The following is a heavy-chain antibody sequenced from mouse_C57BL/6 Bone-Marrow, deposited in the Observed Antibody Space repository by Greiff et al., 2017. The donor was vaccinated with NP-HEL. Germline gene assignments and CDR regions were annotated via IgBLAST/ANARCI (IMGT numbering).Heavy chain of an antibody. D-gene: IGHD2-4*01. V-gene: IGHV1-81*01. J-gene: IGHJ4*01. CDR1: GYTFTSYG. Sequence: QVQLQQSGAELARPGASVKLSCKASGYTFTSYGISWVKQRTGQGLEWIGEFYPRSGNTYYNEKFKGKATLTADKSSSTAYMELRSLTSEDSAVYFCARRKNDYRKAMDYWGQGTSVTVSS. CDR2: FYPRSGNT. CDR3: ARRKNDYRKAMDY.